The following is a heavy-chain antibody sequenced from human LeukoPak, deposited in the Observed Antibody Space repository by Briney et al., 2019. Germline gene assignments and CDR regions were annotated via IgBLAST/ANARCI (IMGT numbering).Heavy chain of an antibody. V-gene: IGHV3-30*03. CDR3: ASDPRDGGQNV. Sequence: GRSLRLSCAASGFTFSSYGMHWVRQAPGKGLEWVTLISYSGDNTYYADSVKGRFTFSRDKSKNTLYLQMNSLRPEDSAVYFCASDPRDGGQNVWGKGTTVTVSS. D-gene: IGHD5-24*01. J-gene: IGHJ6*04. CDR2: ISYSGDNT. CDR1: GFTFSSYG.